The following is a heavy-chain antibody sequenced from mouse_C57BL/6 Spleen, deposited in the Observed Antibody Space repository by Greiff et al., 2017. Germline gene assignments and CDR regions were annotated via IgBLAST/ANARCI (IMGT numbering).Heavy chain of an antibody. D-gene: IGHD2-13*01. CDR3: ARGAYDSWFAY. Sequence: QVHVKQPGTELVKPGASVKLSCKASGYTFTSYWMHWVKQRPGQGLEWIGNINPSNGGTNYNEKFKSKATLTVDKSSSTAYMQLSSLTSEDSAVYYCARGAYDSWFAYWGQGTLVTVSA. J-gene: IGHJ3*01. CDR2: INPSNGGT. CDR1: GYTFTSYW. V-gene: IGHV1-53*01.